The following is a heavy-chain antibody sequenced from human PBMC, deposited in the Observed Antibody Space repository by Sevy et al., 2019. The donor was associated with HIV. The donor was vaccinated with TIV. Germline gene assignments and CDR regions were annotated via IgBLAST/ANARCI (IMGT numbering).Heavy chain of an antibody. D-gene: IGHD4-17*01. J-gene: IGHJ6*02. CDR1: GFIFSGSA. Sequence: GGSLRLSCAASGFIFSGSAMSWVRQAPGKGLEWVASISGSGGFTYYADSVKGRFTISRDNFKNTVDLEMKSLRAEDTAVYYCARDHVKDGDLGDYYYYAMDVWGQGTSVTVSS. V-gene: IGHV3-23*01. CDR3: ARDHVKDGDLGDYYYYAMDV. CDR2: ISGSGGFT.